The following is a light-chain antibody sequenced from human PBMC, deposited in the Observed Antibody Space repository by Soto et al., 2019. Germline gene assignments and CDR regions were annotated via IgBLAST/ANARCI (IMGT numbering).Light chain of an antibody. CDR2: DAS. J-gene: IGKJ5*01. Sequence: EIVLTQSPATLSLSPGERATLSCRASQTIKTYLAWYKQKPGQAPRLLISDASNRATGVPARFSGSGSGTVFTLTINNLEPEDFAVYFCQQRNDWPRITFGQGTRLEIK. CDR1: QTIKTY. CDR3: QQRNDWPRIT. V-gene: IGKV3-11*01.